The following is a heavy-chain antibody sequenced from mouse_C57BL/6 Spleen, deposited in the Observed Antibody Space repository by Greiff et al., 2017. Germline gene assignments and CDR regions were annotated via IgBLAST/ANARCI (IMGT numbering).Heavy chain of an antibody. D-gene: IGHD1-1*01. Sequence: VQLQQPGAELVMPGASVKLSCKASGYTFTSYWMHWVKQRPGQGLEWIGEIDPSDSYTNYNQKFKGKSTLTVDKSSSTAYMQLSSLTSEDSAVYYCARFSYYYGSSSYFDYWGQGTTLTVSS. CDR2: IDPSDSYT. CDR1: GYTFTSYW. CDR3: ARFSYYYGSSSYFDY. V-gene: IGHV1-69*01. J-gene: IGHJ2*01.